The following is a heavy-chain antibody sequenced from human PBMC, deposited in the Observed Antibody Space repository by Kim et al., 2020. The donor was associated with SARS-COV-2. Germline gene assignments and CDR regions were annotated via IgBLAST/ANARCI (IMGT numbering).Heavy chain of an antibody. J-gene: IGHJ4*02. CDR1: GFTFDDYA. D-gene: IGHD3-22*01. V-gene: IGHV3-9*01. CDR3: ATGEGIYYDSSGYYSDY. CDR2: ISWNSGSI. Sequence: GGSLRLSCAASGFTFDDYAMHWVRQAPGKGLEWVSGISWNSGSIGYADSVKGRFTISRDNAKNSLYLQMNSLRAEDTALYYCATGEGIYYDSSGYYSDYWGQGTLVTVSS.